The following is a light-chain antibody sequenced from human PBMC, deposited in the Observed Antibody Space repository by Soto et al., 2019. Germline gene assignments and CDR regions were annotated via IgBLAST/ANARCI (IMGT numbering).Light chain of an antibody. Sequence: QALVTQPASLTVSPGETVTITCGASTGAVTSGNYLCWLQQKPGQAPRTLIYDTSNKPSWTPTRFSGSLLGGTAALTLLGAQDEDEYDYYCLPTCSSARYVFGPGTKVTVL. CDR1: TGAVTSGNY. CDR3: LPTCSSARYV. CDR2: DTS. V-gene: IGLV7-46*02. J-gene: IGLJ1*01.